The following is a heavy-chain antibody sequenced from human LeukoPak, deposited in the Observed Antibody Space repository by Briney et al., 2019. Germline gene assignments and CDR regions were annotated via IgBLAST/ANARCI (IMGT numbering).Heavy chain of an antibody. CDR3: ARGQTTVTN. V-gene: IGHV3-7*03. Sequence: GGSLRLSCAASGFTFSSYWMSWVRQAPGKGLEWVANIKQDGSEKYYVDSVKGRFTISRGNAKNSLYLQMSSLRAEDTAVYFCARGQTTVTNWGQGTLVTVSS. D-gene: IGHD4-17*01. CDR1: GFTFSSYW. CDR2: IKQDGSEK. J-gene: IGHJ4*02.